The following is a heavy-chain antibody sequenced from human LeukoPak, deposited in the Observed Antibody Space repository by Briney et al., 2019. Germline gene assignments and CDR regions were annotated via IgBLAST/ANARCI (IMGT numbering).Heavy chain of an antibody. V-gene: IGHV4-59*08. J-gene: IGHJ4*02. CDR2: IYYSGST. D-gene: IGHD4-23*01. CDR1: SGSISTYY. CDR3: ARQDVVTGDYFDY. Sequence: SETLSLTCTVSSGSISTYYWTWIRQPPGKGLEWIGYIYYSGSTNYNPSLKSRVTVSVDTSKNQFSLKLSSVTAADTAVYYCARQDVVTGDYFDYWGQGTLVTVSS.